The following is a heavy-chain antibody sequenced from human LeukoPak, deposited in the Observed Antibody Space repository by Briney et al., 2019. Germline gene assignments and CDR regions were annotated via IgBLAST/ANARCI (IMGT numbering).Heavy chain of an antibody. CDR1: GGSISSYY. D-gene: IGHD2-2*01. Sequence: SETLSLTCTVSGGSISSYYWSWIRQPPGKGLEWIGYIYYSGSTNYNPSLKSRVTISVDTSKNQFSLKLSSVTAADTAVYYCARDRSVVVPAAGGVRYYYYGMDVWGQGTTVTVSS. J-gene: IGHJ6*02. V-gene: IGHV4-59*01. CDR3: ARDRSVVVPAAGGVRYYYYGMDV. CDR2: IYYSGST.